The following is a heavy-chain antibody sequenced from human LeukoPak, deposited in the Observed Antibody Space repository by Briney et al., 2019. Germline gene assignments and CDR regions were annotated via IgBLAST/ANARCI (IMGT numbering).Heavy chain of an antibody. V-gene: IGHV1-2*02. CDR2: INPNSGGT. Sequence: ASVKVSCKASGYTFTGYYMHWVRQAPGQGLEWMRWINPNSGGTNYAQKFQGRVTMTRDTSISTAYMELSRLRSDDTAVYYCARDGGRDLYYYMDAWGKGTTVTVSS. CDR3: ARDGGRDLYYYMDA. J-gene: IGHJ6*03. CDR1: GYTFTGYY. D-gene: IGHD3-3*01.